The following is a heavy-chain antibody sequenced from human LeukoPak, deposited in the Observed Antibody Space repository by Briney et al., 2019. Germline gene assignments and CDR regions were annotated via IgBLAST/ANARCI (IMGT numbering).Heavy chain of an antibody. V-gene: IGHV1-69*13. CDR1: GGTFSSYA. CDR2: IIPIFSTA. Sequence: GASVKVSCKASGGTFSSYAISWVRQAPGQGLEWMGGIIPIFSTANYAQKFQGRVTITADESTSTAYMELSSLRSEDTAVCYCARSEDRSGWYWAFDIWGQGTMVTVSS. CDR3: ARSEDRSGWYWAFDI. J-gene: IGHJ3*02. D-gene: IGHD6-19*01.